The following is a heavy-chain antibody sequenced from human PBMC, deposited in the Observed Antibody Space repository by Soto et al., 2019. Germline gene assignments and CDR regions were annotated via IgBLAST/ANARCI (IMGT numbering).Heavy chain of an antibody. CDR1: GFTFSSFA. J-gene: IGHJ4*02. Sequence: QVQLVESGGGVVQPGRSLRLSCAASGFTFSSFAMHWVRQAPGKGLEWVAVILYDGSTKYYADSVKGRFTISRDNSKNTLYLQMNSLRAEDTAVYYCTRSVVTAPSAKEPNDYWGRRTLVTVRS. CDR3: TRSVVTAPSAKEPNDY. D-gene: IGHD2-21*02. V-gene: IGHV3-30-3*01. CDR2: ILYDGSTK.